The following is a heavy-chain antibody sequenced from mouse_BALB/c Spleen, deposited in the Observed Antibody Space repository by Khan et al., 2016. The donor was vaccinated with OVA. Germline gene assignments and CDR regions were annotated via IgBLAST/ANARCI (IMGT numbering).Heavy chain of an antibody. J-gene: IGHJ3*01. CDR3: ADHLAGWFAY. CDR1: GFTFSSYS. CDR2: ISSGGDYT. D-gene: IGHD1-1*01. V-gene: IGHV5-6*01. Sequence: EVELVESGGDLVKPGGSLKLSCAASGFTFSSYSMSWVRQTPDKRLEWVASISSGGDYTYYPDSVKGRFTISRDNAKNTPYLQMSDLKSEDTAMYYGADHLAGWFAYWGQGTLVTVSA.